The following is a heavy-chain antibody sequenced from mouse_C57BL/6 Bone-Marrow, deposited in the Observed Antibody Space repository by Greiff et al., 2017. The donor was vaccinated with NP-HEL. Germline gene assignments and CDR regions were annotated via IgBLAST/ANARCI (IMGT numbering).Heavy chain of an antibody. D-gene: IGHD1-1*02. J-gene: IGHJ1*03. CDR2: IHPNSGST. V-gene: IGHV1-64*01. CDR3: ARYGNWYFDV. CDR1: GYTFTSYW. Sequence: VQLQQPGAELVKPGASVKLSCKASGYTFTSYWMHWVKQRPGQGPEWIGMIHPNSGSTNYNEKFKSKATLTVDKSSSTAYMQLSSLTSEDSAVYYCARYGNWYFDVWGTGTTVTVSS.